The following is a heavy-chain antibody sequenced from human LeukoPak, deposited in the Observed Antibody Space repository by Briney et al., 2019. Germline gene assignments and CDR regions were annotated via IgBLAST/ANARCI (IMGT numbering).Heavy chain of an antibody. CDR2: VYPGGSQT. CDR3: ARHPPQRDGSGPGFDP. D-gene: IGHD3-10*01. CDR1: SYSFTNYW. V-gene: IGHV5-51*01. J-gene: IGHJ5*02. Sequence: GESLKISCKASSYSFTNYWIGWVRQMPGKGLEWMGIVYPGGSQTQYSPSFQGQVTISVDTSTNTAYLQWNSLKASDTAMYYCARHPPQRDGSGPGFDPWGQGTLVTVSS.